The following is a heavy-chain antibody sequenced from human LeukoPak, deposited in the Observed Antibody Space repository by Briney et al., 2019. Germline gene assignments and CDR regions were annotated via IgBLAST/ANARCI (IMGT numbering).Heavy chain of an antibody. CDR2: ISAYNGNT. CDR1: GHTFTSYG. CDR3: ARALRLGELSSPGY. V-gene: IGHV1-18*01. Sequence: GASVKVSCKASGHTFTSYGISWVRQALGQGLEWMGWISAYNGNTNYAQKLQDRVTMTTDTSTSTAYMELRSLRSDDTAVYYCARALRLGELSSPGYWGQGTLVTVSS. J-gene: IGHJ4*02. D-gene: IGHD3-16*02.